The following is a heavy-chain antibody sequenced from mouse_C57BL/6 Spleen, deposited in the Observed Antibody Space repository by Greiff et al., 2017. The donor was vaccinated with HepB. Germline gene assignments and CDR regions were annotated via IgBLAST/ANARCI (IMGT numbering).Heavy chain of an antibody. CDR3: ARRALRYWDFDV. V-gene: IGHV5-17*01. Sequence: EVKLMESGGGLVKPGGSLKLSCAASGFTFSDYGMHWVRQAPEKGLEWVAYISSGSSTIYYADTVKGRVTISRDNAKNTLCLQMTSLTSEDTAMYYCARRALRYWDFDVWGTGTTVTVSS. CDR2: ISSGSSTI. CDR1: GFTFSDYG. D-gene: IGHD1-1*01. J-gene: IGHJ1*03.